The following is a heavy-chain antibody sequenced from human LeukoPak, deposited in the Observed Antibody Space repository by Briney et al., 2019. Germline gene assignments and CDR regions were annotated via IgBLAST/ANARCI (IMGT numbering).Heavy chain of an antibody. V-gene: IGHV4-59*08. CDR1: GGSFSGYY. CDR2: IYYSGST. Sequence: PSETLSLTCAVYGGSFSGYYWSWIRQPPGKGLEWIGYIYYSGSTNYNPSLKSRVTISVDTSKNQFSLKLSSVTAADTAVYYCAGSMVRGVIMGYYYYGMDVWGQGTTVTVSS. J-gene: IGHJ6*02. D-gene: IGHD3-10*01. CDR3: AGSMVRGVIMGYYYYGMDV.